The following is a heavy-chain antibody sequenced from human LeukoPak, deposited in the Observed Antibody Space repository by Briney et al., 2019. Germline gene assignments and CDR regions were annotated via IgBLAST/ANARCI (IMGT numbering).Heavy chain of an antibody. J-gene: IGHJ6*03. CDR2: LNPDSGNT. CDR3: ARGTVVVVPAGYYYMDV. Sequence: GASVKVSCKASGYTFTSSEIHWVRQAPGQGLEWMGWLNPDSGNTGYAQKFQGRVTFTRESSTSTAYMEVTRLRSEDTAVYYCARGTVVVVPAGYYYMDVWGKGTTVTVSS. CDR1: GYTFTSSE. D-gene: IGHD2-2*01. V-gene: IGHV1-8*03.